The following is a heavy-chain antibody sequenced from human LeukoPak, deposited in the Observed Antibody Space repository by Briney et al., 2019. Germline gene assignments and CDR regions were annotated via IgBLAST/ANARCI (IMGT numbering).Heavy chain of an antibody. CDR3: ATDHCSSTSCYPDY. J-gene: IGHJ4*02. V-gene: IGHV1-2*02. D-gene: IGHD2-2*01. CDR1: GYTFTGYY. CDR2: INPNSGGT. Sequence: ASVKVSCKASGYTFTGYYMHRVRQAPGQGLEWMGWINPNSGGTNYAQKFQGRVTMTRDTSISTAYMELSRLRSDDTAVYYCATDHCSSTSCYPDYWGQGTLVTVSS.